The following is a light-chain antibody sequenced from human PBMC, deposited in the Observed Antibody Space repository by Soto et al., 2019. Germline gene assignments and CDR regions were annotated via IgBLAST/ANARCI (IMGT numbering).Light chain of an antibody. CDR2: DVS. J-gene: IGLJ2*01. Sequence: ALTQPASVSGSPGQSITISCTGTSSDVGGYNYVSWYQQHPGKAPKLMIYDVSNRPSGVSNRFSGSKSGNTASLTISGLQAEDEADYYCSSYTISSTVVFGGGTKVTVL. CDR1: SSDVGGYNY. CDR3: SSYTISSTVV. V-gene: IGLV2-14*01.